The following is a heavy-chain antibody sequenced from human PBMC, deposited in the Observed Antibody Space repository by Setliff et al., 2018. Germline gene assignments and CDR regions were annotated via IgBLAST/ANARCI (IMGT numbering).Heavy chain of an antibody. Sequence: ASVKVSCKASGYPLTAYYIHWVRQAPGQRLEWMGFIYTDNGNTKYSKNFQDRVAITRDTSASTAYMELSSLTSEDTAVYFCARGSRGFDYWGQGALVTVSS. J-gene: IGHJ4*02. CDR2: IYTDNGNT. V-gene: IGHV1-3*04. CDR1: GYPLTAYY. CDR3: ARGSRGFDY.